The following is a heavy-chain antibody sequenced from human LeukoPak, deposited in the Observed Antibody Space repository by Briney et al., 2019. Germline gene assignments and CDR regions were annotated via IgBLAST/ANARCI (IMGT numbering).Heavy chain of an antibody. CDR1: GFTFSSYS. CDR3: AREAYYGSGRTWDV. Sequence: PGGSLRLSCAASGFTFSSYSMNWVRQAPGKGLEWVSSISNSSSYIYYADSVKGRFTISRDNAKNSLYLQMNSLRAEDTAVYYCAREAYYGSGRTWDVWGKGTTVTVSS. D-gene: IGHD3-10*01. J-gene: IGHJ6*04. CDR2: ISNSSSYI. V-gene: IGHV3-21*01.